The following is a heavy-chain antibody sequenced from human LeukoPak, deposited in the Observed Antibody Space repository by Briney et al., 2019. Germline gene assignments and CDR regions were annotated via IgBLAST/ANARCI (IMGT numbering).Heavy chain of an antibody. Sequence: ASVKVSCKASGGTFSSYAISWVRQAPGQGLEWMGCITTHNGKTNYAETLQGRVTMTTDAFTNTAYMDLRSLRSDDTAVYFCVREGSTIYDFDHWGQGTLVTVSS. D-gene: IGHD3-3*01. J-gene: IGHJ4*02. CDR3: VREGSTIYDFDH. CDR2: ITTHNGKT. CDR1: GGTFSSYA. V-gene: IGHV1-18*01.